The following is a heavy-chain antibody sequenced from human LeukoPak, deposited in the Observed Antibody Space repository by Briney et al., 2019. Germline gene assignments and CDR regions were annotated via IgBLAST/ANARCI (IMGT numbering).Heavy chain of an antibody. CDR1: GGSISSSNW. J-gene: IGHJ3*02. D-gene: IGHD3-22*01. CDR3: ARRIDYYDSSGSDHDAFDI. V-gene: IGHV4-4*02. CDR2: IYYSGST. Sequence: PSGTLSLTCAVSGGSISSSNWWSWVRQPPGKGLEWIGYIYYSGSTNYNPSLKSRVTISVDTSKNQFSLKLSSVTAADTAVYYCARRIDYYDSSGSDHDAFDIWGQGTMVTVSS.